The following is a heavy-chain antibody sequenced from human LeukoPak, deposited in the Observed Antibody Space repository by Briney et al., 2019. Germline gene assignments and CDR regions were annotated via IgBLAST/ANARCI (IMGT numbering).Heavy chain of an antibody. Sequence: GGSLRLSCAASGFTFSSYAMHWVRQAPGKGLEWVAVISYDGSNKYYADSVKGRFTISRDNSKNTLYLQMNSLRAEDTAVYYCARYPWELDAFDIWGQGTMVTVSS. CDR2: ISYDGSNK. CDR3: ARYPWELDAFDI. CDR1: GFTFSSYA. D-gene: IGHD1-26*01. J-gene: IGHJ3*02. V-gene: IGHV3-30-3*01.